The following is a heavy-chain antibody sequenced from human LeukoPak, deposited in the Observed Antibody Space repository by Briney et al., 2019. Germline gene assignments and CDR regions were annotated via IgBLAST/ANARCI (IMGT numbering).Heavy chain of an antibody. D-gene: IGHD2-2*01. CDR3: TRDIVVVPAANPYDFWSGEPRYYYYYMDV. V-gene: IGHV3-49*03. CDR1: GFTFGDYA. Sequence: GGSLRLSCTASGFTFGDYAMSWFRQAPGKGLEWVGFIRSKAYGGTTEYAASVKGRFTISRDDSKSIAYLQMNSLKTEDTAVYYCTRDIVVVPAANPYDFWSGEPRYYYYYMDVWGKGTTVTVSS. J-gene: IGHJ6*03. CDR2: IRSKAYGGTT.